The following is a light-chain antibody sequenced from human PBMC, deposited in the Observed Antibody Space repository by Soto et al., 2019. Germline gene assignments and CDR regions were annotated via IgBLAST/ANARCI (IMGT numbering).Light chain of an antibody. CDR1: QGISSY. CDR2: AAS. J-gene: IGKJ1*01. Sequence: AIRMTQSPSSLSASTGDRATITCRASQGISSYLAWYQQKPGKAPKLLIYAASTLQSGVPSRFSGSGSGTDFTLTISCLQAEDFATYYCQQYYSYPGTFGQGTKVEIK. CDR3: QQYYSYPGT. V-gene: IGKV1-8*01.